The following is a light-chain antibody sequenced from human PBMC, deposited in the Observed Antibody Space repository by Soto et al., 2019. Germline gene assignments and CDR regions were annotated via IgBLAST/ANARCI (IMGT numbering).Light chain of an antibody. J-gene: IGKJ1*01. CDR2: GAS. CDR1: QGVSTY. V-gene: IGKV3-20*01. CDR3: QQYGSSLTWT. Sequence: EIVLTQSPATLSLSLGERATVSCRASQGVSTYLSWYQQKPGQAPRLLIYGASSRATGIPDRFSGSGSGTDFTLTISRLEPEDFAVYYCQQYGSSLTWTFGQGTKVDI.